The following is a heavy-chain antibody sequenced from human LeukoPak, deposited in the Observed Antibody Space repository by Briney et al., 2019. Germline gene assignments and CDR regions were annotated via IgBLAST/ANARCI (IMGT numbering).Heavy chain of an antibody. V-gene: IGHV3-23*01. J-gene: IGHJ4*02. CDR2: FSESGGNT. CDR3: ARGAGYNYPYYFDY. Sequence: GGSLRLSCAASGFTFSNYALSWVRQAPGKGLEWVSTFSESGGNTYYADSVKGRFTISRDNSKNTLYLQMNSLRAEDTAVYYCARGAGYNYPYYFDYWGQGTLVTVSS. D-gene: IGHD5-24*01. CDR1: GFTFSNYA.